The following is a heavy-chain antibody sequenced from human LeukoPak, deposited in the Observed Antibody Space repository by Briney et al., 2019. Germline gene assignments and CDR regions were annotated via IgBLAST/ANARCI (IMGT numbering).Heavy chain of an antibody. Sequence: GGSLRLSCAASGFTFSSYAMSWVRQAPGKGLEWASAISGSGGSTYYADSVKGRFTISRDNSKNTLYLQMNSLRAEDTAVYYCAKDGSSSGWFDYWGQGTLVTVSS. V-gene: IGHV3-23*01. D-gene: IGHD6-19*01. CDR3: AKDGSSSGWFDY. CDR1: GFTFSSYA. J-gene: IGHJ4*02. CDR2: ISGSGGST.